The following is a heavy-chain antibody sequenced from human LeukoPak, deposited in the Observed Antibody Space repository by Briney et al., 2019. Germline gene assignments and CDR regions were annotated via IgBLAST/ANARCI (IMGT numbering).Heavy chain of an antibody. CDR2: ISSSGSTI. Sequence: PGGSLRLSCAASGFTFSSYEMNWVRQAPGKGLEWVSYISSSGSTIYYADSVKGRFTISRDNAKNSLYLQMNSLRAEDTAVYYCARGFVDPSYYYYGMDVWGQGTAVTVSS. D-gene: IGHD3-16*02. CDR3: ARGFVDPSYYYYGMDV. CDR1: GFTFSSYE. J-gene: IGHJ6*02. V-gene: IGHV3-48*03.